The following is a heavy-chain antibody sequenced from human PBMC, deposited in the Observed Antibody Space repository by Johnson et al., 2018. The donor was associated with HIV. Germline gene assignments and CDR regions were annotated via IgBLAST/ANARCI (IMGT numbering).Heavy chain of an antibody. CDR2: INWNGGST. J-gene: IGHJ3*01. CDR1: GFTVSSNY. V-gene: IGHV3-20*04. D-gene: IGHD2-8*01. CDR3: ARDGELNRDGSTGACSDAFDF. Sequence: VQLVESGGGLVQPGRSLRLSCAASGFTVSSNYMSWVRQAPGKGLEWVSGINWNGGSTGYADSVKCRFTISRDNAKNSLYLQMHSLRAEATAVYYRARDGELNRDGSTGACSDAFDFWGQGTMVTVSS.